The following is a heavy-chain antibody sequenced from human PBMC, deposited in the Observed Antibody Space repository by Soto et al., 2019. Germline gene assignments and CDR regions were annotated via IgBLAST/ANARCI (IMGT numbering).Heavy chain of an antibody. CDR1: GFTFSSYS. CDR2: ISSSSSYI. Sequence: EVQLVESGGGLVKPGGSLRLSCAASGFTFSSYSMNWVRQAPGKGLEWVSSISSSSSYIYYADSVKGRFTISRDNAKNSLYLQMNSLTAEDTAVYYCASSELYCSGGSCFFDYWGQGTLVTVSS. D-gene: IGHD2-15*01. V-gene: IGHV3-21*01. CDR3: ASSELYCSGGSCFFDY. J-gene: IGHJ4*02.